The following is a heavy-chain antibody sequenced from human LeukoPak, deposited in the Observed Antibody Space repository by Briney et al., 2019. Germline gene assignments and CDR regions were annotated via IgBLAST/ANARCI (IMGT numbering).Heavy chain of an antibody. CDR2: IYYSGST. V-gene: IGHV4-39*07. J-gene: IGHJ4*02. Sequence: SETLSLTCAVSGGSISSSSYYWDWIRQPPGKGLEWIGSIYYSGSTYYNPSLKSRVTMSVDTSKSQLSLKVISVTAADTAVYYCARGVIASGGNDFDYWGQGTLVTVSS. CDR1: GGSISSSSYY. D-gene: IGHD6-13*01. CDR3: ARGVIASGGNDFDY.